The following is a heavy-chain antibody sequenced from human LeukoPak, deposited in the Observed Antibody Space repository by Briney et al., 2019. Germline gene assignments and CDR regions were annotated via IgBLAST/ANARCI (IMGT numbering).Heavy chain of an antibody. CDR1: GFTFTNYW. V-gene: IGHV3-74*01. CDR2: ISTDASST. D-gene: IGHD6-13*01. CDR3: TGHHQAYSRTY. Sequence: GGSLRLSCVVSGFTFTNYWMHWVRQAPGKGLVWVSRISTDASSTTYADSVKGRFTISRDNAKDTLYLQMNSLRAEDTAVYYCTGHHQAYSRTYWGQGTLVTVSS. J-gene: IGHJ4*02.